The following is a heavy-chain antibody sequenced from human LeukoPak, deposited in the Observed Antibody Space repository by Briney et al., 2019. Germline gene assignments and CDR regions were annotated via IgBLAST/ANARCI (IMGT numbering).Heavy chain of an antibody. Sequence: KVWWSASGCMLIADDVVSVRQAPGQGLEWMGWINPNSGGTNYAQKFQGRVTMTRDTSISTAYMELSRLRSDDTAVYYCARVLSSGYSSSWYVLSGMDVWGQGTTVTVSS. CDR2: INPNSGGT. CDR3: ARVLSSGYSSSWYVLSGMDV. J-gene: IGHJ6*02. CDR1: GCMLIADD. V-gene: IGHV1-2*02. D-gene: IGHD6-13*01.